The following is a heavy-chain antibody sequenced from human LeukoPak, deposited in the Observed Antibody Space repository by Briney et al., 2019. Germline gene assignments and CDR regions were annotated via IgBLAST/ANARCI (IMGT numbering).Heavy chain of an antibody. V-gene: IGHV4-61*02. D-gene: IGHD3-22*01. CDR2: ISSSGST. J-gene: IGHJ3*02. CDR1: GDSISSGDYY. CDR3: ARGPYSYDSSGAFDI. Sequence: SSETLSLTCTVSGDSISSGDYYWSWIRQPAGKGLEWIGRISSSGSTNYNPSLKSRVTVSVDTSKNQFSLKLSSVTAADTAVYFCARGPYSYDSSGAFDIWGQGTMVTVSS.